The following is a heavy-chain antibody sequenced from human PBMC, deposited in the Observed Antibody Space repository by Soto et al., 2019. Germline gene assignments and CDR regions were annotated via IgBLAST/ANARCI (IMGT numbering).Heavy chain of an antibody. CDR2: IYYSGST. CDR1: GGSISSYY. V-gene: IGHV4-59*01. Sequence: QVQLQESGPGLVKPSETLSLTCTVSGGSISSYYWSWIRQPPGKGLEWSGYIYYSGSTNYNPSLKSRVTISVDTSKNQFSLKLSSVTAADTAVYYCARGYGGYGAFDYWGQGTLVTVSS. J-gene: IGHJ4*02. D-gene: IGHD5-12*01. CDR3: ARGYGGYGAFDY.